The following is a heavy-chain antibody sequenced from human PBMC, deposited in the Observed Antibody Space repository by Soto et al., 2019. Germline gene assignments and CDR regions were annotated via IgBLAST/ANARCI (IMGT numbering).Heavy chain of an antibody. CDR2: INHSGST. Sequence: XXTLSLPCAVYGGSFSGYYWRWIPQPPGKGLEWIGEINHSGSTNYNPSLKSRVTISVDTSKNQFSLKLSSVTAADKAVYYCPRASRRYFGWLREYFDYWGQGTLVTGSS. D-gene: IGHD3-9*01. J-gene: IGHJ4*02. V-gene: IGHV4-34*01. CDR1: GGSFSGYY. CDR3: PRASRRYFGWLREYFDY.